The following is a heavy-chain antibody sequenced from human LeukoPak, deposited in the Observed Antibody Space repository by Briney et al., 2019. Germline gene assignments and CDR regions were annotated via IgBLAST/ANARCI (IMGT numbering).Heavy chain of an antibody. Sequence: GGSLRLSCAASGFTFSSYDMHWVRQATGKGLEWVSAIGTAGDTYYPGSVKGRFTISRENAKNPLYLQMNSLRAGDTAVYYCARGSGSYWYFDLWGRGTLVTVSS. CDR1: GFTFSSYD. CDR3: ARGSGSYWYFDL. CDR2: IGTAGDT. D-gene: IGHD1-26*01. V-gene: IGHV3-13*01. J-gene: IGHJ2*01.